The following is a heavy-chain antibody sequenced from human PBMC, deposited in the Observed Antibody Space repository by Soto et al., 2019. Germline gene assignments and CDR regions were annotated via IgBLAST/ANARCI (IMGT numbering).Heavy chain of an antibody. J-gene: IGHJ4*02. CDR2: IYSGGTT. CDR1: GFTVSSNY. V-gene: IGHV3-66*01. CDR3: ASGASGNYR. D-gene: IGHD3-10*01. Sequence: EVQLVESGGGLVQPGGSLRLSCAASGFTVSSNYMTWVRQAPGKGLEWVSNIYSGGTTSYADSVKGRFTISRDNSKNTLFLQLNRLRDDDTAVYYCASGASGNYRWGQGTLVTVSS.